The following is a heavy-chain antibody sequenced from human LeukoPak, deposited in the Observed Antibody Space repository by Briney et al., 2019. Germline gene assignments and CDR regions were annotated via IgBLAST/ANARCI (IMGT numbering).Heavy chain of an antibody. Sequence: GGSLRLSCAGSGFTFSDYYMKWVRQAPGKGLEWVSSISRSSIMYYADSVKGRFTISRDNAKKSLYLQMNSLRAEDTAVYYCARAPAFWSGYYTLHYFDYWGQGTLVTVSS. CDR3: ARAPAFWSGYYTLHYFDY. D-gene: IGHD3-3*01. CDR1: GFTFSDYY. V-gene: IGHV3-69-1*02. CDR2: ISRSSIM. J-gene: IGHJ4*02.